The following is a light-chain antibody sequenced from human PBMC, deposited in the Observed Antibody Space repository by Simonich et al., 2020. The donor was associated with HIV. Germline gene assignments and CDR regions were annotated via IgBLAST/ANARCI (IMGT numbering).Light chain of an antibody. V-gene: IGKV3D-20*01. CDR1: QSVSSSY. J-gene: IGKJ4*01. Sequence: EIVLTQSPGTLSLFSGERATLSCRASQSVSSSYLAWYQQKPGLAPRLLIYDASSRATGIPDRVSGSGSGTDFTLTISRLEPEDFAVYYCQQYGGTFGGGTKVEIK. CDR2: DAS. CDR3: QQYGGT.